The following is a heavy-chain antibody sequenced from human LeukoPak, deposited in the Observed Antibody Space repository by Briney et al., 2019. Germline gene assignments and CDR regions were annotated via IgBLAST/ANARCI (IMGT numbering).Heavy chain of an antibody. CDR3: ARARITMVRGVRTTPFDP. V-gene: IGHV1-2*02. D-gene: IGHD3-10*01. J-gene: IGHJ5*02. Sequence: ASVKVSCKASGYTFTGYYMHWVRQAPGQGLEWMGWINPNSGGTNYAQKFQGRVTMTRDTSIRTAYMELSRLRSDDTAVYYCARARITMVRGVRTTPFDPWGQGTLVTVSS. CDR2: INPNSGGT. CDR1: GYTFTGYY.